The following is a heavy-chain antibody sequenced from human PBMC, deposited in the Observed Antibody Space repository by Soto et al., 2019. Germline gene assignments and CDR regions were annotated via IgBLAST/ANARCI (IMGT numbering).Heavy chain of an antibody. CDR3: ARKYCSGGSCSTLEY. V-gene: IGHV1-46*01. CDR1: GYTFTSYF. J-gene: IGHJ4*02. Sequence: ASVKVSWKASGYTFTSYFMHWVRQAPGQGLEWMGIINPSGGSTSYAQKFQGRVTMTRDTSTSTVYMELSSLRSEDTAVYYCARKYCSGGSCSTLEYWGQGTLVPVSS. D-gene: IGHD2-15*01. CDR2: INPSGGST.